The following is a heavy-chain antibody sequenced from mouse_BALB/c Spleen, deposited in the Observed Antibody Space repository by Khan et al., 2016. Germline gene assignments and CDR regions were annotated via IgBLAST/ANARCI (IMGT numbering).Heavy chain of an antibody. D-gene: IGHD2-3*01. Sequence: QVQLQQSGAELARPGASVKLSCKASGYTFTSYWMQWVKQRPGQGLEWIGAIYPGDGDTRYTQKFKGKATLTADKSSSTAYMKISSLASEDAAVYYCARGWDGYFDVWGAGTTVTVSS. CDR3: ARGWDGYFDV. CDR1: GYTFTSYW. V-gene: IGHV1-87*01. J-gene: IGHJ1*01. CDR2: IYPGDGDT.